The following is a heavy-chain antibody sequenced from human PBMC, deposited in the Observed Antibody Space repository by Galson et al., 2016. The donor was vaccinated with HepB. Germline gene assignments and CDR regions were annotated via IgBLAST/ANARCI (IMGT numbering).Heavy chain of an antibody. V-gene: IGHV1-18*01. J-gene: IGHJ4*02. D-gene: IGHD2-21*02. Sequence: SVKVSCKASGYTYKTYGITWVRQAPGQGLEWMGWLAASNGNTIYGQNLQGRVTMTTDTSTSTAYMELRSLRSDGTAVYYCARTPYCGGDCSDFWGQGTLVTVSS. CDR2: LAASNGNT. CDR1: GYTYKTYG. CDR3: ARTPYCGGDCSDF.